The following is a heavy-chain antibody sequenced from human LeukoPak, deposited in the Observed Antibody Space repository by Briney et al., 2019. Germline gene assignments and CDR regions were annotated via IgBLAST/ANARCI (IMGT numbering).Heavy chain of an antibody. V-gene: IGHV3-21*01. D-gene: IGHD4-23*01. J-gene: IGHJ3*02. CDR1: GFTLSSYA. CDR3: VTDYGGSSGAFDI. Sequence: GGSLRLSCTGSGFTLSSYAMNWVRRAPGQGLEWVSPISSSSSDIYYTDSVKGRFTISRDNAKNSLYLQMNSLRAEDTAVYYCVTDYGGSSGAFDIWGQGTMVTVSS. CDR2: ISSSSSDI.